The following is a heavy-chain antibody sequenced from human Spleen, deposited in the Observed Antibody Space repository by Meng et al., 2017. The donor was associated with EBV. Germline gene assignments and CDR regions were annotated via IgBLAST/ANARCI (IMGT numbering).Heavy chain of an antibody. J-gene: IGHJ4*02. D-gene: IGHD6-6*01. CDR2: TYYRSKWYN. CDR1: GDSVSSNSAA. CDR3: SRAPSITSPRFDY. Sequence: QVQLQPPGPRLVQPSPPLSLTCVISGDSVSSNSAAWNWIRQSPSRGLEWLGRTYYRSKWYNDYAVSVKSRITINPDTSKNQFSLQLNSVTPEDTAVYYCSRAPSITSPRFDYWGQGTLVTVSS. V-gene: IGHV6-1*01.